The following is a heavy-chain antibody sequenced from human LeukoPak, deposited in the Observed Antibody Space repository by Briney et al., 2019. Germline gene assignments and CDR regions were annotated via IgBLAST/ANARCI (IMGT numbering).Heavy chain of an antibody. CDR2: MNPNSGNT. CDR1: GYTLTELS. D-gene: IGHD3-10*01. CDR3: ARGAGDYYGSGNIDY. J-gene: IGHJ4*02. V-gene: IGHV1-8*01. Sequence: ASVKVSCKVSGYTLTELSMHWVRQATGQGLEWMGWMNPNSGNTGYAQKFQGRVTMTRNTSISTAYMELSSLRSEDTAVYYCARGAGDYYGSGNIDYWGQGTLVTVSS.